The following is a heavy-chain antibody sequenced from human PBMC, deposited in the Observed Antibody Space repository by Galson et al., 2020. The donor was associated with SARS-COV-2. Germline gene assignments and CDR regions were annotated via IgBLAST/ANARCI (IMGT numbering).Heavy chain of an antibody. D-gene: IGHD3-9*01. CDR3: ARDGMVFWHVYYMDV. CDR2: ISYDGSNK. CDR1: GFTFSSYA. Sequence: GGSLRLSCAASGFTFSSYAMHWVRQAPGKGLEWVAVISYDGSNKYYADSVKGRFTISRDNSKNTLYLQMNSLRAEDTAVYYCARDGMVFWHVYYMDVWGKGTTVTVSS. V-gene: IGHV3-30*04. J-gene: IGHJ6*03.